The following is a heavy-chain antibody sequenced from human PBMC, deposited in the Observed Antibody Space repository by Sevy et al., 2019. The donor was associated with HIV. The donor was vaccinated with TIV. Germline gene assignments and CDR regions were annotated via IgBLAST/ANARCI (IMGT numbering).Heavy chain of an antibody. V-gene: IGHV1-18*01. D-gene: IGHD6-13*01. CDR3: ARDRGIAAADTPSY. CDR2: ISAYNGNT. CDR1: GYTFTSYG. Sequence: ASVKVSCKASGYTFTSYGISWVRQAPGQGLEWMGWISAYNGNTNYAQRLQGRVTMTTDTSTSTAYMELRSLRSDDTAVYYCARDRGIAAADTPSYWGQGTLVTVSS. J-gene: IGHJ4*02.